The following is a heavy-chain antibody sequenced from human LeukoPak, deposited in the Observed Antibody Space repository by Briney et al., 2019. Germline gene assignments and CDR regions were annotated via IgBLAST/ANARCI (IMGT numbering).Heavy chain of an antibody. CDR3: ASPGYCSSTSCLDWDWFDP. J-gene: IGHJ5*02. CDR2: INPNSGGT. D-gene: IGHD2-2*01. Sequence: EASVKVSCKASGYTFTGYYMHWVRQAPGQGLEWMGRINPNSGGTNYAQKFQGRVTMTRDTSISTAYMELSRLRSDDTAVYYCASPGYCSSTSCLDWDWFDPRGQGTLVTVSS. CDR1: GYTFTGYY. V-gene: IGHV1-2*06.